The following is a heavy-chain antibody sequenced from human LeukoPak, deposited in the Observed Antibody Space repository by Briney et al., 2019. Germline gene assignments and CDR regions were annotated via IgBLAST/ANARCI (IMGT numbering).Heavy chain of an antibody. J-gene: IGHJ4*02. CDR3: ARGDGYSCGGPTDY. Sequence: SETLSLTCTVSGGSISSYYWSWIRQPPGKGLEWIGYIYYSGSTNYNPSLKSRVTISVDTSKNQFSLKLSSVTAADTAVYYCARGDGYSCGGPTDYWGQGTLVTVSS. CDR1: GGSISSYY. V-gene: IGHV4-59*01. D-gene: IGHD5-18*01. CDR2: IYYSGST.